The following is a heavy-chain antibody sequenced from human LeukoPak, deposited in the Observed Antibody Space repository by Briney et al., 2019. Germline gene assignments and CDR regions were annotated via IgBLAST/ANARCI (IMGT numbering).Heavy chain of an antibody. D-gene: IGHD3-22*01. CDR2: IKPDGSAQ. J-gene: IGHJ5*02. V-gene: IGHV3-7*01. Sequence: GGSLRLSCAASGFTFSNSWMSWVRQAPGKGLEWVTTIKPDGSAQYYVDSVKGRFTISRDNAKNSLSLQINSLRAEDTAVYYCANGGTYSSGPWGQGTLVTVSS. CDR3: ANGGTYSSGP. CDR1: GFTFSNSW.